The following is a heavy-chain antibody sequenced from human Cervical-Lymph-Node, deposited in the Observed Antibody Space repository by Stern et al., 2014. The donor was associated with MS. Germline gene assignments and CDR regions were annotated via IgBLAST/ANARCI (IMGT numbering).Heavy chain of an antibody. Sequence: EVQLVESGGGLVQPGGSLRLSCTASGFTFSTYWMTWVRQAPGKGLEWVANIQQDGREKYYVDTVKGRFTISRDNGKNSLYLQMNSLRAEDTAVYYCARDPADYCTRTSCVYYYGLDVWGQGTTVTVSS. CDR2: IQQDGREK. D-gene: IGHD2-2*01. CDR1: GFTFSTYW. J-gene: IGHJ6*02. CDR3: ARDPADYCTRTSCVYYYGLDV. V-gene: IGHV3-7*01.